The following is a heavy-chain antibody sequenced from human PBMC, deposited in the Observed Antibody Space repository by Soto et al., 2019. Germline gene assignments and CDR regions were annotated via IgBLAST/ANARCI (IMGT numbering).Heavy chain of an antibody. CDR1: GYTFTGYY. Sequence: ASVKVSCKASGYTFTGYYMHWVRHAPGQGLEWMGWINPNSGGTNYAQKFQGWVTMTRDTSISTAYMELSRLRSDDTAVYYCARGDIAAAGTYYYGMDVWGQGTTVTVSS. V-gene: IGHV1-2*04. CDR2: INPNSGGT. D-gene: IGHD6-13*01. J-gene: IGHJ6*02. CDR3: ARGDIAAAGTYYYGMDV.